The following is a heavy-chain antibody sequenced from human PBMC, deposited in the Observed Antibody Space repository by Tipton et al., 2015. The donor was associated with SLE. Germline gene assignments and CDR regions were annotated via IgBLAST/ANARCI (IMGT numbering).Heavy chain of an antibody. V-gene: IGHV4-38-2*01. CDR1: GYSISSGYY. CDR3: ARVDGPGPDAFDI. Sequence: TLSLTCAVSGYSISSGYYWGWIRQPPGKGLEWIGSIYHSGSTYYNPSLKSRVTISVDTSKNQFSLKLSSVTAADTAVYYCARVDGPGPDAFDIWGQGTMVTVSS. D-gene: IGHD3-10*01. J-gene: IGHJ3*02. CDR2: IYHSGST.